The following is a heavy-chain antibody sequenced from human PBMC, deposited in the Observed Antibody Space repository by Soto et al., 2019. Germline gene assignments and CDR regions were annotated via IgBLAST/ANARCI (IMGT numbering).Heavy chain of an antibody. Sequence: GGSLRLSCAASGFTFRNYWMSWVRQAPGKGLEWVANIKEDGREKYYVDSVKGRFTISRDNAKNSLYLQMSSLRPEDTAVYYCTRGHPSIYNYWGQGTLVTVSS. CDR1: GFTFRNYW. CDR2: IKEDGREK. D-gene: IGHD4-4*01. V-gene: IGHV3-7*01. CDR3: TRGHPSIYNY. J-gene: IGHJ4*02.